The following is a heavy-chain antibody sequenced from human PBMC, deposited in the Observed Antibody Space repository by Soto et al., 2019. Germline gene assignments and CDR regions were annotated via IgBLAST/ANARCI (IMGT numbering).Heavy chain of an antibody. CDR1: GYSISAYY. Sequence: GASVKVSCKASGYSISAYYIHWVRQAPGQGLEWTGWIDPKNGGTVSAQKFQGRLTMTRDTSISTVYMDLSGLTSDDTALYYCGRDDYGIFPYWGQGSLVTVSS. CDR2: IDPKNGGT. CDR3: GRDDYGIFPY. V-gene: IGHV1-2*02. J-gene: IGHJ4*02. D-gene: IGHD3-10*01.